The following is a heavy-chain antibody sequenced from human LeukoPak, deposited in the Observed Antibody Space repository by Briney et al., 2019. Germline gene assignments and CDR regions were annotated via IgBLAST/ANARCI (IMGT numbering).Heavy chain of an antibody. V-gene: IGHV4-39*01. CDR3: ARQSVRAIAIAARPGNYFDY. CDR2: IYYSGNT. D-gene: IGHD6-6*01. Sequence: SETLSLTCTVSGGSISSSSDYWGWIRQPPGKGLEWIGSIYYSGNTYYNSSLKSRVTISLDTSKNQFSLKLSSVTAANTAVYYCARQSVRAIAIAARPGNYFDYWGQGTLVTVSS. J-gene: IGHJ4*02. CDR1: GGSISSSSDY.